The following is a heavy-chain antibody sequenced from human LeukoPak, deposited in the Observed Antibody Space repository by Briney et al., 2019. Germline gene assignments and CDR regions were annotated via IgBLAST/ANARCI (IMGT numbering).Heavy chain of an antibody. CDR1: GFTFSSYW. V-gene: IGHV3-23*01. CDR2: IRSTGDST. Sequence: GGSLRLSCAASGFTFSSYWMSWVRQAPGKGLEWVSSIRSTGDSTFYADSVKGRFTISRDNSKNTVYLLMNSLRTEDTAVYYCGRSRRINASLYYYMDVWGKGTTATVSS. D-gene: IGHD2-15*01. J-gene: IGHJ6*03. CDR3: GRSRRINASLYYYMDV.